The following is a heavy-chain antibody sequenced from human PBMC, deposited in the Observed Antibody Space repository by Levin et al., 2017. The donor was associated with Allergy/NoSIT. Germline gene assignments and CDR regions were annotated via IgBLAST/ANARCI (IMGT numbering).Heavy chain of an antibody. J-gene: IGHJ4*02. D-gene: IGHD2-2*01. Sequence: GGSLRLSCAASGFTFDDYAMHWVRQAPGKGLEWVSLISWDGGSTYYADSVKGRFTISRDNSKNSLYLQMNSLRAEDTALYYCAKGYCSSTSCYFEEIIDYWGQGTLVTVSS. V-gene: IGHV3-43D*04. CDR1: GFTFDDYA. CDR3: AKGYCSSTSCYFEEIIDY. CDR2: ISWDGGST.